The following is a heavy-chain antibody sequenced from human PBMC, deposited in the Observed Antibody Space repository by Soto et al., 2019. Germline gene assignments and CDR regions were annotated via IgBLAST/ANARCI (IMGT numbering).Heavy chain of an antibody. CDR3: ARDFYFDY. J-gene: IGHJ4*02. Sequence: EVQLVESGGGLVQPGGSLRLSCAASGFTVSSNYMSWVRQAPGKGLEWVSIISSAGDTYYADSVKGRFTISRHDSENTLYLQMNSLRAEDTAVYYCARDFYFDYWDQGTLVTVSS. CDR2: ISSAGDT. CDR1: GFTVSSNY. V-gene: IGHV3-53*04.